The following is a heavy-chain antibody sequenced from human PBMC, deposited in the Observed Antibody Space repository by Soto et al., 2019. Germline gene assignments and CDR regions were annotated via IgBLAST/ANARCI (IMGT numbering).Heavy chain of an antibody. D-gene: IGHD3-10*01. CDR3: AKEQGCGESAIKDY. Sequence: QVQLVESGGGVVQPGRSLRLSCAASGFTYSSYGMHWVRQAPGKGLEWVAVISYDGSNKYYADSVKGRFTISRDNSKNTVYLQMNSLRAEDTAVYYCAKEQGCGESAIKDYWGQGTLVTVSS. CDR2: ISYDGSNK. J-gene: IGHJ4*02. CDR1: GFTYSSYG. V-gene: IGHV3-30*18.